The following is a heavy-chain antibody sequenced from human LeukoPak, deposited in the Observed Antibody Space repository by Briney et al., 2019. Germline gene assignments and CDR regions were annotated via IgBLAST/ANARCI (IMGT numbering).Heavy chain of an antibody. D-gene: IGHD7-27*01. Sequence: ASVKVSCKASGYTFTSYYIHWVRQAPGQGLEWMGMINPSGGSTSYAQKFQGRVTMTTDTSTSTVYMELSSLRSEDTAVYYCARANKLGNVVLPFYWGQGDLVTVSS. V-gene: IGHV1-46*01. CDR3: ARANKLGNVVLPFY. CDR2: INPSGGST. J-gene: IGHJ4*02. CDR1: GYTFTSYY.